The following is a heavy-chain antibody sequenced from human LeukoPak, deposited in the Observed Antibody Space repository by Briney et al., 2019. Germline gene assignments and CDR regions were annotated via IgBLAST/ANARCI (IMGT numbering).Heavy chain of an antibody. CDR2: VIPNSGDT. V-gene: IGHV1-2*02. CDR3: ATGSRDFDY. D-gene: IGHD7-27*01. J-gene: IGHJ4*02. Sequence: ASVKVSCKASGYTFTDYYMHWVRQAPGQGLEWMGWVIPNSGDTNYAQKFQGRVTMTRDTSINTAYMELSSLISDDTAVYYCATGSRDFDYWGQGTLVTVFS. CDR1: GYTFTDYY.